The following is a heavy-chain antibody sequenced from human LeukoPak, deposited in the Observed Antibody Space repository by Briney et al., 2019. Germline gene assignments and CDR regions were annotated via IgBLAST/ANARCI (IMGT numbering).Heavy chain of an antibody. CDR2: IWYDGSNK. J-gene: IGHJ4*02. V-gene: IGHV3-30*19. Sequence: PGRSLRLSCAASGFTFSSYGMHWVRQAPGKGLEWVAVIWYDGSNKYYADSVKGRFTISRDNSKNTLYLQMNSLRAEDTAVYYCARTERYCSSTSCYTWGQGTLVTVSS. CDR3: ARTERYCSSTSCYT. CDR1: GFTFSSYG. D-gene: IGHD2-2*02.